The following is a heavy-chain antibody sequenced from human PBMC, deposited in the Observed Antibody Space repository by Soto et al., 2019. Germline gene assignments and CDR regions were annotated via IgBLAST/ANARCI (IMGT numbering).Heavy chain of an antibody. CDR2: IYPGDSDK. J-gene: IGHJ6*02. D-gene: IGHD3-10*01. CDR3: ARQGCGELSDGVDV. Sequence: GESLKVSCKGSGYIFSSYWIGWVRQMTGKGLERMGIIYPGDSDKRYSPSFQGQVTISVDKSISTAYLHLSSLQASDTAMYYCARQGCGELSDGVDVWGQGTTVTVSS. CDR1: GYIFSSYW. V-gene: IGHV5-51*01.